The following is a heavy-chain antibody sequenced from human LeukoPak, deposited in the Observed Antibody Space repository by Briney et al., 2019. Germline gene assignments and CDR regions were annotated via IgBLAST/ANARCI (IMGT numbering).Heavy chain of an antibody. V-gene: IGHV3-21*01. Sequence: GGSLRLSCAASGFTFSSYSMNWVRQAPGKGLEWVSSISSSSSYIYYADSVKGRFTISRDNAKNSLYLQMNSLRAEDTAVYYCARRPDRENSGSYTNWFDPWGQGTLVTVSS. J-gene: IGHJ5*02. CDR1: GFTFSSYS. CDR2: ISSSSSYI. D-gene: IGHD1-26*01. CDR3: ARRPDRENSGSYTNWFDP.